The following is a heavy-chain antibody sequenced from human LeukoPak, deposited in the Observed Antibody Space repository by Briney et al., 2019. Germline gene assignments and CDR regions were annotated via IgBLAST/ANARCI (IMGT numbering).Heavy chain of an antibody. V-gene: IGHV3-23*01. D-gene: IGHD3-16*01. CDR1: GFTFSSYA. CDR3: AKADYSTSWGRNYYYYYMDV. Sequence: PGGSLRLSCAGSGFTFSSYAMSWVRQAPGKGLEWLSGISGSGGKTDYADSVKGRFTISRDNSKNTLDLQMNSLRPEDTALYFCAKADYSTSWGRNYYYYYMDVWGKGTTVTVSS. CDR2: ISGSGGKT. J-gene: IGHJ6*03.